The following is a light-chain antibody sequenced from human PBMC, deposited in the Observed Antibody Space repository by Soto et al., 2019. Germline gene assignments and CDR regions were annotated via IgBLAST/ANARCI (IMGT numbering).Light chain of an antibody. J-gene: IGKJ4*01. CDR2: GAS. CDR1: QSVSNN. V-gene: IGKV3D-15*01. CDR3: QKYNSAPLT. Sequence: EIVMTQPPATLSVSPGERASLSCRASQSVSNNYLAWYQQKPGQAPRLLIYGASNRATGIPDRFSGSGSGTDFTLTISSLQPEDVAAYYRQKYNSAPLTFGGGTKVDI.